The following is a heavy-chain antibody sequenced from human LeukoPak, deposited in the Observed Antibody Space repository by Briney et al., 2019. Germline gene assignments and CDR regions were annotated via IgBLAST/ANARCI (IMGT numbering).Heavy chain of an antibody. CDR1: GFTFSSYS. V-gene: IGHV3-21*01. J-gene: IGHJ3*02. CDR2: ISSSSSYI. D-gene: IGHD2-21*01. Sequence: GGSLRLSCAASGFTFSSYSMNWVRQAPGKGLEWVSSISSSSSYIYYADSVNGRFTISRDNAKNSLYLQMNSLRAEDTAVYYCARDFPQVMSRFDIWGQGTMVTVSS. CDR3: ARDFPQVMSRFDI.